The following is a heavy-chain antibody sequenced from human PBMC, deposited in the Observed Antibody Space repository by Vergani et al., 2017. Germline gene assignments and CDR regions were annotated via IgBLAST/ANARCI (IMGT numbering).Heavy chain of an antibody. CDR1: GGSFSGYY. CDR2: ISGSGGST. V-gene: IGHV3-23*01. J-gene: IGHJ6*02. CDR3: NTPTDYDPLLMDV. Sequence: VQLQQWGAGLLKPSETLSLTCAVYGGSFSGYYWSWIRQPPGQGLEWVSAISGSGGSTYYADSVKGLFTISRDNSKNTLYLQMNSLRAEDTAVYYCNTPTDYDPLLMDVWSQGTTVTVSS. D-gene: IGHD3-22*01.